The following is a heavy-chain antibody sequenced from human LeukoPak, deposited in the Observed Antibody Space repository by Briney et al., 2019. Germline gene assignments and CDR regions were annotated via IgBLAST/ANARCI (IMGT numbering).Heavy chain of an antibody. CDR2: SDPSSGNR. D-gene: IGHD3-16*01. V-gene: IGHV1-18*01. CDR3: ARVEALFGGFGFEY. J-gene: IGHJ4*02. Sequence: ASGKVSCKASGYTFTSYVINSVRQAPGHALEWVGWSDPSSGNRNYAQTVPGTVVMTTDSSTGTASSEHTNLSSDYTAVYYCARVEALFGGFGFEYWGQGTQVTVSS. CDR1: GYTFTSYV.